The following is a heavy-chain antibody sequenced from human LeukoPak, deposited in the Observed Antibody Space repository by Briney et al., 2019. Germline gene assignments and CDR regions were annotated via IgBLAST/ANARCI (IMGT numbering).Heavy chain of an antibody. CDR2: INPNGGAT. CDR1: GYTFTDYY. Sequence: GASVKVSCKASGYTFTDYYMHWVRQAPGQGLEWMGWINPNGGATEYAQRFQGRVTMTRDTSIRTAYLDLSRLTSDDTAVYYCARDIPNSGYAGGYWGQGTLVTVSS. D-gene: IGHD3-22*01. V-gene: IGHV1-2*02. J-gene: IGHJ4*02. CDR3: ARDIPNSGYAGGY.